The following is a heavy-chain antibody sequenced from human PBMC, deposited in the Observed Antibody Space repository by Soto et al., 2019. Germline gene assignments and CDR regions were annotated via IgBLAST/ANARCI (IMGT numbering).Heavy chain of an antibody. V-gene: IGHV1-18*01. J-gene: IGHJ3*02. CDR2: ISAYNGNT. CDR1: GYTFTSYG. CDR3: ARALSVIYYDRSGCEALEI. Sequence: ASVKVSCKASGYTFTSYGISWVRQAPGQGLEWMGWISAYNGNTNYAQKLQGRVTMTTDTSTSTAYMKLRSLRPDDTAVYYCARALSVIYYDRSGCEALEIWGQGTMVTVSS. D-gene: IGHD3-22*01.